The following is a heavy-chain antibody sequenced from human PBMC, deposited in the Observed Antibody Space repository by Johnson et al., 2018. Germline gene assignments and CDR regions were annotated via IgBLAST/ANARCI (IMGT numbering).Heavy chain of an antibody. J-gene: IGHJ6*02. CDR2: IWHDGSNN. CDR3: ARDLGCYGLAGTYYGMDV. CDR1: GFTFNNYL. Sequence: QVQLVQSGGDVVQPGGSLRLSCAASGFTFNNYLMYWVRQAPGKGLEWVAVIWHDGSNNDYADSVKGRCTISRDNSKNTLYLQLKTLRAEDTAVYYCARDLGCYGLAGTYYGMDVWGQGTTVTVS. V-gene: IGHV3-33*01. D-gene: IGHD2-15*01.